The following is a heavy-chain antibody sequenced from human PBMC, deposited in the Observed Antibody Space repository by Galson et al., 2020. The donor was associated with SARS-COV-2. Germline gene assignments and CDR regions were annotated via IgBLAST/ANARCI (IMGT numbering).Heavy chain of an antibody. V-gene: IGHV4-31*03. CDR3: ARDHYGSGSPGYFDL. D-gene: IGHD3-10*01. CDR2: IYYSGST. J-gene: IGHJ2*01. CDR1: GGSISTGGYY. Sequence: SETLSLTCTVSGGSISTGGYYWSWIRQLPGKGLEWIGYIYYSGSTYYNPSLKSRLIISIDTSKNQFSLELRSVTVADTAVYYCARDHYGSGSPGYFDLWGRGTLVTVSS.